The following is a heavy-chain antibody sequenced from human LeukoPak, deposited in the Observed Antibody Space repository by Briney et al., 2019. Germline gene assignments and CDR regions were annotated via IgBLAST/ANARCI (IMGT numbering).Heavy chain of an antibody. V-gene: IGHV4-59*01. J-gene: IGHJ4*02. CDR1: GGSISSYY. Sequence: PSETLSLTCTVSGGSISSYYWSWIRQPPGKGLEWIGYIYYSGNTNYNPSLKSRVTISVDTSKNQFSLKLSSATAADTAVYYCARENYGDYAYYFDYWGQGTLVTVSS. D-gene: IGHD4-17*01. CDR3: ARENYGDYAYYFDY. CDR2: IYYSGNT.